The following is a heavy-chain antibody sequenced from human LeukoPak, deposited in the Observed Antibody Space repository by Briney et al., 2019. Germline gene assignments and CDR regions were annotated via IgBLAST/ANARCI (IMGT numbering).Heavy chain of an antibody. CDR1: GGSISSGSYY. Sequence: SETLSLTCTVSGGSISSGSYYWSWIRQPAGKGLEWIGRIYTSGSTNYNPSLKSRVTISVDTSTNQFSLKLSSVTAADTAVYYCARAPKMATTFDYWGQGTLVTVSS. CDR2: IYTSGST. D-gene: IGHD5-24*01. CDR3: ARAPKMATTFDY. V-gene: IGHV4-61*02. J-gene: IGHJ4*02.